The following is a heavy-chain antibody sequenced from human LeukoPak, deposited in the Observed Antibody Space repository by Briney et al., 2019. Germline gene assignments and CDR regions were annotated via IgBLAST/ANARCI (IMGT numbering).Heavy chain of an antibody. CDR1: GFTFSSYW. Sequence: PGGSLRLSCAASGFTFSSYWMHWVRQAPGKGLVWVSRINSDGSSTSYADSVKGRFTISRDNAKNTLYLQMNSLRAEDTAMYYCARVYSGSYYLGYWGQGTLVTVSS. CDR3: ARVYSGSYYLGY. D-gene: IGHD1-26*01. CDR2: INSDGSST. V-gene: IGHV3-74*01. J-gene: IGHJ4*02.